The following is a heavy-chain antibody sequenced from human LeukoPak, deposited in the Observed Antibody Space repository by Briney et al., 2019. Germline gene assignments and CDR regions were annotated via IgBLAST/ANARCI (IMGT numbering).Heavy chain of an antibody. V-gene: IGHV3-48*01. D-gene: IGHD2-2*02. CDR3: AKDVYCSSTSCYKGGP. CDR2: IRSSGNTI. Sequence: GGSLRLSCAASGFTFSSYNMNWVRQAPGKGLEWVSYIRSSGNTIYYADSVKGRFTISRDNAKNSVYLQMNSLRAEDTAVYYCAKDVYCSSTSCYKGGPWGQGTLVTVSS. CDR1: GFTFSSYN. J-gene: IGHJ5*02.